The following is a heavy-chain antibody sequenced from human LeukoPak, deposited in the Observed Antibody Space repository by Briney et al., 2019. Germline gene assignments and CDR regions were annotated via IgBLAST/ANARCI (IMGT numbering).Heavy chain of an antibody. CDR2: ISSDGNTR. D-gene: IGHD5-12*01. CDR3: AGKVASGY. CDR1: GFTFSSYG. Sequence: GGSLRLTCAASGFTFSSYGMHWVRQSPGKGLEWVAVISSDGNTRYYADSVQGRFTISRDNSKNTLDLQMNSLRAEDTAVYYCAGKVASGYWGQGTLVTVSS. J-gene: IGHJ4*02. V-gene: IGHV3-30*12.